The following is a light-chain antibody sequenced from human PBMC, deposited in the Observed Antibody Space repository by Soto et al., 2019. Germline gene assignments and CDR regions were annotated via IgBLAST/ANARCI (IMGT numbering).Light chain of an antibody. CDR1: QSVSSSY. CDR3: QQYASSSWT. J-gene: IGKJ1*01. CDR2: GTS. V-gene: IGKV3-20*01. Sequence: EIVLTQSPGTLSLSPGERATLSCRASQSVSSSYLAWYQQKPGQAPRLLIYGTSSRATAIPDRSSGSGSGTDFTLTISRLEPEDFAVYYCQQYASSSWTFGQGTKV.